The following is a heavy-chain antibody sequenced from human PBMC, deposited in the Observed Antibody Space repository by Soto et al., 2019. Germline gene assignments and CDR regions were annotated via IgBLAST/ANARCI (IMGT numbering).Heavy chain of an antibody. CDR3: ARTVTERWSGTIHYFDY. D-gene: IGHD3-3*01. CDR2: IYHSGST. V-gene: IGHV4-30-2*01. CDR1: GGSISSGGYS. J-gene: IGHJ4*02. Sequence: QLQLQESGSGLVKPSQTLSLTCAVSGGSISSGGYSWSWIRQPPGKGLEWIGYIYHSGSTYYNPSLKRRVTISVDRSKNQCSLKLSSVTAADTAVYYCARTVTERWSGTIHYFDYWGQGTLVTVSS.